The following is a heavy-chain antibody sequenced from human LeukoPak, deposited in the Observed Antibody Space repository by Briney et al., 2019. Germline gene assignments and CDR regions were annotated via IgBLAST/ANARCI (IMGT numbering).Heavy chain of an antibody. Sequence: PSETLSLTCAVSGYSISSGYYWGWIRQPPGKGLEWIGTIYHSGSTYYNPSLKSRVTIPVDTSKNQFSLKLSSVTAADAAVYYCARVGITMVRGRYYGMDVWGKGTTVTVSS. D-gene: IGHD3-10*01. CDR3: ARVGITMVRGRYYGMDV. CDR1: GYSISSGYY. V-gene: IGHV4-38-2*01. J-gene: IGHJ6*04. CDR2: IYHSGST.